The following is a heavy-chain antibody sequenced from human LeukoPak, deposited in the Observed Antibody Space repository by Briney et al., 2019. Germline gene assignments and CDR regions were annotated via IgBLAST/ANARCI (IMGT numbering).Heavy chain of an antibody. V-gene: IGHV3-23*01. CDR1: GFTFGNFG. J-gene: IGHJ2*01. D-gene: IGHD3-10*02. Sequence: GGSLRLSCEASGFTFGNFGMTWVRQAPGKGLQWVSGITGSSTWTYYTASVKGRFTVSRDNSQNTLHLQMNSLRADDTAVYYCARELVSSGTGYFDLWGRGTLVTVSS. CDR3: ARELVSSGTGYFDL. CDR2: ITGSSTWT.